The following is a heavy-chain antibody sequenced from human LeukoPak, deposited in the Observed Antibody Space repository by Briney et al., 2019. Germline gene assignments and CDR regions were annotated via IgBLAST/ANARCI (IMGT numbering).Heavy chain of an antibody. Sequence: SETLSLTCAVYGGSFSGYYWSWIRQPPGKGLEWIGEINHSGSTNYNPSLKSRVTISVDTSKNQFSLKLSSVTAADTAVYYCARGLIRRAHWVVWVVSFDYWGQETLLTVSS. J-gene: IGHJ4*02. V-gene: IGHV4-34*01. D-gene: IGHD2-8*02. CDR3: ARGLIRRAHWVVWVVSFDY. CDR1: GGSFSGYY. CDR2: INHSGST.